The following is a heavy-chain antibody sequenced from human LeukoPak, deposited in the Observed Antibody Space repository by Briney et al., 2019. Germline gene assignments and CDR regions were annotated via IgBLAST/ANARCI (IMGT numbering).Heavy chain of an antibody. V-gene: IGHV1-18*01. CDR2: ISAYNGNT. D-gene: IGHD6-19*01. CDR1: GYTFTSYG. CDR3: ARGLNQRLAVAGT. J-gene: IGHJ4*02. Sequence: EASVKVSCKASGYTFTSYGISWVRQAPGQGLEWMGWISAYNGNTNYTQKFQGRVTMTRNTSISTAYMELSSLRSEDTAVYYCARGLNQRLAVAGTWGQGTLVTVSS.